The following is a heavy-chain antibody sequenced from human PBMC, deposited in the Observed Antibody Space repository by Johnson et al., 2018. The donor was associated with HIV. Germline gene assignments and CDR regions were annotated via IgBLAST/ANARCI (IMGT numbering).Heavy chain of an antibody. Sequence: VQLVESGGGLVQPGRSLRLSCAAFGFTFDDYAMHWVRQAPGKGLEWVSGINWNGGSTGYADSVKGRFTISRDNAKNSLYLQMNSLRAEDTALYYCAREDSGYVPDAFDIWGQGTMVTVSS. CDR1: GFTFDDYA. CDR2: INWNGGST. V-gene: IGHV3-9*01. J-gene: IGHJ3*02. D-gene: IGHD5-12*01. CDR3: AREDSGYVPDAFDI.